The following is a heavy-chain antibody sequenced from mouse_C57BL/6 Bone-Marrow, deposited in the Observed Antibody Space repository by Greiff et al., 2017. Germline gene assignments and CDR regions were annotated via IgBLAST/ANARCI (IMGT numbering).Heavy chain of an antibody. V-gene: IGHV5-6*02. CDR1: GFTFSSYG. Sequence: EVKLVESGGDLVKPGGSLKLSCAASGFTFSSYGMSWVRQTPDKRLEWVATISSGGSYTYYPDSVKGRFTISRDNAKNTLYLQMSSLKSEDTAMYYCARHPYRGYFDYWGQGTTLTVS. CDR2: ISSGGSYT. D-gene: IGHD2-10*01. CDR3: ARHPYRGYFDY. J-gene: IGHJ2*01.